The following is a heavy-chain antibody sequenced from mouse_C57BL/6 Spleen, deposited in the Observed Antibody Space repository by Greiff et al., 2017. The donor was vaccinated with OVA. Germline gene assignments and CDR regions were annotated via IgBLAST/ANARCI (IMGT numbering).Heavy chain of an antibody. CDR1: GYTFTSYW. CDR2: IYPGSGST. D-gene: IGHD1-1*01. CDR3: ARFYYYGYYAMDY. Sequence: VQLQQPGAELVKPGASVKMSCKASGYTFTSYWITWVKQRPGQGLAWIGDIYPGSGSTNYNEKFKSKATLTVDTSSSTAYMQLSSLTSEDSAVYYCARFYYYGYYAMDYWGQGTSVTVSS. V-gene: IGHV1-55*01. J-gene: IGHJ4*01.